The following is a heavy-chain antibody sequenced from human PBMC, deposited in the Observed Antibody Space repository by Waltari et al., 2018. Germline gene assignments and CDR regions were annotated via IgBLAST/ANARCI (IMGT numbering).Heavy chain of an antibody. V-gene: IGHV3-11*04. CDR2: ISSSGSTI. Sequence: QVQLVESGGGLVKPGGSLSLSCAASGFTFSDSYMRWIRQAPGKGLEWVSYISSSGSTIYYADSVKGRFTISRDNAKNSLYLQMNSLRAEDTAVYYCARERRRQQLVLDWFDPWGQGTLVTVSS. CDR1: GFTFSDSY. CDR3: ARERRRQQLVLDWFDP. J-gene: IGHJ5*02. D-gene: IGHD6-13*01.